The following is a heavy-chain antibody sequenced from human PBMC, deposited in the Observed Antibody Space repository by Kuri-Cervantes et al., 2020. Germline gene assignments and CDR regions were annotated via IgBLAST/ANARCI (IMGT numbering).Heavy chain of an antibody. CDR1: GGSFSGYY. D-gene: IGHD2-15*01. CDR3: ARVVGYCSGGSCYRTRYYFDY. V-gene: IGHV4-34*09. Sequence: SQTLSLTCAVYGGSFSGYYWSWIRQPPGKGLEWIGEINHSGSTNYNPSLKSRVTISVDTSKNQFSLKLSSVTAADTAVYYCARVVGYCSGGSCYRTRYYFDYWGQGTLVTVSS. J-gene: IGHJ4*02. CDR2: INHSGST.